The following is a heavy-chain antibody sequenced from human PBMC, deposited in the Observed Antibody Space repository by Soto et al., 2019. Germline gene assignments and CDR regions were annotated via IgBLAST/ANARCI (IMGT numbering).Heavy chain of an antibody. Sequence: SETLSLTCTVSGGSISSYYWSWIRQPPGKGLEWIGYIYYSGSTNYNPSLKSRVTISVDTSKNQFSLKLSSVTAADTAVYYCARRGVATIPAPLSIAAAGIYHYYYYMDVWGKGTTVTVSS. CDR1: GGSISSYY. D-gene: IGHD6-13*01. CDR2: IYYSGST. V-gene: IGHV4-59*08. CDR3: ARRGVATIPAPLSIAAAGIYHYYYYMDV. J-gene: IGHJ6*03.